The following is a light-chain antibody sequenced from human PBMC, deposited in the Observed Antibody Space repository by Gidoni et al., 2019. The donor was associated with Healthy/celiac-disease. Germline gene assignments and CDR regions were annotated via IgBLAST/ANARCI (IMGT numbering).Light chain of an antibody. CDR3: SAYTSSSTLYV. V-gene: IGLV2-14*01. CDR1: SSDVVGYKY. Sequence: QSALTKPASVSGSPGKSITISCTVTSSDVVGYKYVSWYQPNPVKAPKLMIYDVINRPSCVSNRFSGSKSVNTASLTISWLQAEDEADYFCSAYTSSSTLYVFGTGTKVTVL. CDR2: DVI. J-gene: IGLJ1*01.